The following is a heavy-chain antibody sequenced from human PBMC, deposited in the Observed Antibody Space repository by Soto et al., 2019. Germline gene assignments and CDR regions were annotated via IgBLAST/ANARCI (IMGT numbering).Heavy chain of an antibody. CDR1: GGSISTGGYY. CDR3: ARDPAP. J-gene: IGHJ5*02. CDR2: IYNSATT. Sequence: SETLSLTCTVSGGSISTGGYYWSWIRQHPGKGLELIGYIYNSATTYYNPSLKSRVTISVDTSKNQFSLKLSSVTVADTAVYYCARDPAPWGQGALVTVS. V-gene: IGHV4-31*03.